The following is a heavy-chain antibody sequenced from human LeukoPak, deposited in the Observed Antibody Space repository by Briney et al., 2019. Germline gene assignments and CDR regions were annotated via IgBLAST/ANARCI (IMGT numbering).Heavy chain of an antibody. D-gene: IGHD5-12*01. CDR3: ARELLRYYFDY. J-gene: IGHJ4*02. CDR2: INPSGGST. V-gene: IGHV1-46*01. Sequence: ASVKVSCKASGYTFTSYYMHWVRQAPGQGLEWMGIINPSGGSTSYAQKFQGRVTMTRDTSTSTAYMELSSLRSEDTAVYYCARELLRYYFDYWGQGTLVTVSS. CDR1: GYTFTSYY.